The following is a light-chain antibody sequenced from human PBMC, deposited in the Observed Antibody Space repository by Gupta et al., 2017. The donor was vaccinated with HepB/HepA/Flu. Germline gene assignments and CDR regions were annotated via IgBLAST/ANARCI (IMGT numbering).Light chain of an antibody. CDR3: QSADSSGTSWV. CDR2: KDS. V-gene: IGLV3-25*03. Sequence: SYVLPQPPSASVPARQTARTTGAGDASPKQYAYWYQQKPGQAPVLVIYKDSERPSGIPERFSGSSSGTTVTLTISGVQAEDEADYYCQSADSSGTSWVFGGGTKLTVL. CDR1: ASPKQY. J-gene: IGLJ3*02.